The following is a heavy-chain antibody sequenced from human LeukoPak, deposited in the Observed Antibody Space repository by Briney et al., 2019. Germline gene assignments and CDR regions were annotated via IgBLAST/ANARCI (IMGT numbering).Heavy chain of an antibody. CDR2: ISSSSSYI. CDR3: AKDLQGYSSGGFDP. D-gene: IGHD6-25*01. J-gene: IGHJ5*02. Sequence: GGSLRLSCAASGFTFSSYSMNWVRQAPGKGLEWVSSISSSSSYIYYADSVKGRFTISRDNAKNSLYLQMNSLRAEDTALYYCAKDLQGYSSGGFDPWGQGILVTVSS. V-gene: IGHV3-21*04. CDR1: GFTFSSYS.